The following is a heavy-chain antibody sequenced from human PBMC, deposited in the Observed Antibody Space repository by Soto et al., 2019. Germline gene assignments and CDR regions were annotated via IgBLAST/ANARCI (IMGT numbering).Heavy chain of an antibody. V-gene: IGHV2-26*01. D-gene: IGHD4-17*01. J-gene: IGHJ6*02. CDR1: GFSLTTGKMG. CDR2: IFSDNER. CDR3: ARMNVDSYQFYYAMDV. Sequence: KSGPTLVNPTETLTLTCTVSGFSLTTGKMGVSWICQPPGKALEWLAHIFSDNERSYSTSLQGRLTISKDTSGSQVVLSMTNVDPVDTATYYCARMNVDSYQFYYAMDVWGQGTTVTVSS.